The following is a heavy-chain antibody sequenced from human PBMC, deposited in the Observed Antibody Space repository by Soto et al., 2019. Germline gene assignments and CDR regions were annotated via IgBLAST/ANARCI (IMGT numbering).Heavy chain of an antibody. J-gene: IGHJ6*02. CDR2: ISYDGSNK. CDR1: GFTFSSYG. Sequence: PGGSLRLSCAASGFTFSSYGMHWVRQAPGKGLEWMAVISYDGSNKYYADSVKGRFTISRDNSKNTLYLQMNSLRAEDTAVYYCAKVTMDVWGQGTTVTVSS. CDR3: AKVTMDV. V-gene: IGHV3-30*18.